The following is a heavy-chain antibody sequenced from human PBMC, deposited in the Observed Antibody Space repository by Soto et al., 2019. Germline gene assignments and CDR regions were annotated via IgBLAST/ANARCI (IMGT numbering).Heavy chain of an antibody. Sequence: QITMKESGPTLVKPTQTLTLTCTFSGFSLSTSGVGVGWIRQPPGKALEWLALNYWDDDKRYSPSLKSRLTITKDTSNNQVVLTMTNMYPVDRATYYCAHGGESMVVFYGFDYWVQGTLVTVST. CDR1: GFSLSTSGVG. CDR2: NYWDDDK. CDR3: AHGGESMVVFYGFDY. J-gene: IGHJ4*02. D-gene: IGHD3-10*01. V-gene: IGHV2-5*02.